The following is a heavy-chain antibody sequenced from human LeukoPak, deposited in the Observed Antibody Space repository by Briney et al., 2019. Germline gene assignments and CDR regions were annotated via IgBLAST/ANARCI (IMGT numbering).Heavy chain of an antibody. J-gene: IGHJ4*02. D-gene: IGHD3-10*01. CDR3: AKELYFGSGSYPDY. V-gene: IGHV3-30*18. CDR2: ISHDGSDS. CDR1: GFTFSSYG. Sequence: PGRSLRLSCAASGFTFSSYGMHWVRQAPGKGLEWVAVISHDGSDSHYADSVKGRFTISRDNSKDTVYLQMSSLRPEDMAVYFCAKELYFGSGSYPDYWGQGTLVRVSS.